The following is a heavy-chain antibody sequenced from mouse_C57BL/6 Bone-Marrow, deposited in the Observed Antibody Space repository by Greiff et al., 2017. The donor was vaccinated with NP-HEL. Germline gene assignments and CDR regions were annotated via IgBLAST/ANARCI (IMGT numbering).Heavy chain of an antibody. CDR1: GFTFSSYA. D-gene: IGHD2-1*01. CDR2: ISSGGDYI. J-gene: IGHJ3*01. Sequence: EVQGVESGEGLVKPGGSLKLSCAASGFTFSSYAMSWVRQTPEKRLEWVAYISSGGDYIYYADTVKGRFTISRDNARNTLYLQMSSLKSEDTAMDYCTRGGNYPWFAYWGQGTLVTVSA. CDR3: TRGGNYPWFAY. V-gene: IGHV5-9-1*02.